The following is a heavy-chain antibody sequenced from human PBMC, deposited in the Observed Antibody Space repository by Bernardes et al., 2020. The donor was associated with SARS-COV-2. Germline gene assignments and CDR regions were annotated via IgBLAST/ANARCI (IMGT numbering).Heavy chain of an antibody. CDR2: INYSGSN. V-gene: IGHV4-39*01. CDR3: ARHRGNNFDFYVMDV. D-gene: IGHD1-1*01. CDR1: VDAISSTSHY. J-gene: IGHJ6*02. Sequence: SETLSLTCSVSVDAISSTSHYWGWIRQPPGKGLEWIGNINYSGSNYYNPSLKSRVTISVDTSKNQFSLKLTYVTAADTAVYYCARHRGNNFDFYVMDVWGQGTTVTVSS.